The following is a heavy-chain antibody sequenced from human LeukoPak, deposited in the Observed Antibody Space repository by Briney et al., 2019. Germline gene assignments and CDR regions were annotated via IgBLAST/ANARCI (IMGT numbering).Heavy chain of an antibody. V-gene: IGHV1-18*01. D-gene: IGHD3-3*01. CDR3: ARTGQLEWLPSWAYYGMDV. J-gene: IGHJ6*02. CDR1: GYTFTSYG. Sequence: ASVKVSCKASGYTFTSYGISWVRQAPGQGLEWMGWISAYNGNTNYAQKLQGRVTMTTDTSTSTAYRQLRSLRSDDTAVYYCARTGQLEWLPSWAYYGMDVWGQGTTVTVSS. CDR2: ISAYNGNT.